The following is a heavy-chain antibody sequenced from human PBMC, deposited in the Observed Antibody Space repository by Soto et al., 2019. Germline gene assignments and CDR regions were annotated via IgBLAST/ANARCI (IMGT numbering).Heavy chain of an antibody. CDR2: ISGSGGST. V-gene: IGHV3-23*01. D-gene: IGHD3-10*01. Sequence: PGGSLRLSCAASGFTFSSYAMSWVRQAPGKGLEWVSAISGSGGSTYYADSVKGRFTISRDNSKNTLYLQMNSLRAEDTAVYYCANTDAYGSGSYYFHWFDPWGQGTLVTVSS. CDR1: GFTFSSYA. J-gene: IGHJ5*02. CDR3: ANTDAYGSGSYYFHWFDP.